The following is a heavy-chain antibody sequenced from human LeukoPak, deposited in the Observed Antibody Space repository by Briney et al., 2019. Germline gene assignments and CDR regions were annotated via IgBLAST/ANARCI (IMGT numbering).Heavy chain of an antibody. Sequence: EASVKVSCKASGGTFSSYAISWVRQAPGQGLEWMGRIIPILGIANYAQKFQGRVTITADKFTSTAYMELSSLRSEDTAVYYCARGGGWFDPWGQGTLVTVSS. CDR1: GGTFSSYA. V-gene: IGHV1-69*04. CDR2: IIPILGIA. D-gene: IGHD3-16*01. CDR3: ARGGGWFDP. J-gene: IGHJ5*02.